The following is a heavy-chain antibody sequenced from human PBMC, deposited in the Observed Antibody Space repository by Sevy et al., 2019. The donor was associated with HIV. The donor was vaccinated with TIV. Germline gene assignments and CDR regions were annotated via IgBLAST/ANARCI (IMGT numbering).Heavy chain of an antibody. V-gene: IGHV3-21*01. D-gene: IGHD3-10*01. Sequence: GGSLRLSCAASGFTFSSYYMNWVRQAPGKGLEWVSSISGISNYIYYADSVKGRFTISRDNAKNSLYLQMNSLRAEDTAVYYCAKHLVSWDGMDVWGQGTTVTVSS. CDR1: GFTFSSYY. CDR2: ISGISNYI. CDR3: AKHLVSWDGMDV. J-gene: IGHJ6*02.